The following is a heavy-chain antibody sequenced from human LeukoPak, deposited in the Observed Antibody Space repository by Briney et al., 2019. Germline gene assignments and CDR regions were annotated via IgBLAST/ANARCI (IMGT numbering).Heavy chain of an antibody. V-gene: IGHV4-59*08. Sequence: SSQTLSLTCTVSGGSMINNYWSWIRQPPGKGLEWIGYIYQTGDSNHNPSLKSRVTISVDTSKNQFSLKLSSVTAADTAVYYCARTTILKSDAFDIWGQGTMVTVSS. CDR1: GGSMINNY. CDR2: IYQTGDS. J-gene: IGHJ3*02. D-gene: IGHD4-4*01. CDR3: ARTTILKSDAFDI.